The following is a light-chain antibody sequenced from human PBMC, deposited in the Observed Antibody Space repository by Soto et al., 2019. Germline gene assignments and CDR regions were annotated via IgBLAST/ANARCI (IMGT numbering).Light chain of an antibody. Sequence: DIQMTQSPSTLSASVGDRVTITCRSSQSVSTWLAWYQQKPGKAPKLLIYKASSLKTGVPSRFSGSGSGTEFTLTISSLQPADFATYFCQQYDTYSRTFGHGTKVEIK. J-gene: IGKJ1*01. V-gene: IGKV1-5*03. CDR1: QSVSTW. CDR3: QQYDTYSRT. CDR2: KAS.